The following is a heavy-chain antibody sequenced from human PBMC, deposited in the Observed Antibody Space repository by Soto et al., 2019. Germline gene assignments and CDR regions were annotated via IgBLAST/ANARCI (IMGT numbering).Heavy chain of an antibody. J-gene: IGHJ6*02. V-gene: IGHV3-53*01. Sequence: GGSLRLSCAASGFIVSNNYMSWVRQAPGKGLEWVSGIYTGGGTYYADSVRGRLTISRDNSKNTLFVQMNSLRAEDTAVYYCATSITIPYYYYAMDVWGQGTTVTVSS. CDR2: IYTGGGT. CDR3: ATSITIPYYYYAMDV. CDR1: GFIVSNNY. D-gene: IGHD3-3*01.